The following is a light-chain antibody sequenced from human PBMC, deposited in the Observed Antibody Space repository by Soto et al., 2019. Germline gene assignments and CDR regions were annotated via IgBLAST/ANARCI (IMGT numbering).Light chain of an antibody. CDR1: QSVSSSY. Sequence: EMVWTQSPGTLSLSPGERATLSCRASQSVSSSYLAWYQQKPGQAPRLLIYGASSRATRIPDRFSGSGSGTDFTLTISRLEPEDFAVYYCQQYGSSPLTFGPGTKVDIK. V-gene: IGKV3-20*01. CDR2: GAS. CDR3: QQYGSSPLT. J-gene: IGKJ3*01.